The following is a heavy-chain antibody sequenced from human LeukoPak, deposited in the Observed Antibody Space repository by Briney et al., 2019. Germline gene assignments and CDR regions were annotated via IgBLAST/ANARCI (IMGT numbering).Heavy chain of an antibody. CDR2: INSKTDGGTT. J-gene: IGHJ3*02. V-gene: IGHV3-15*01. CDR3: ARGYCSGGSCYSFDAFDI. D-gene: IGHD2-15*01. Sequence: GGSLRLSCAASGFTFSDVWMSWVRQAPGKGLEWVGRINSKTDGGTTDYAAPVKGRFTISRDNSKNTLYLQMNSLRAEDTAVYYCARGYCSGGSCYSFDAFDIWGQGTMVTVSS. CDR1: GFTFSDVW.